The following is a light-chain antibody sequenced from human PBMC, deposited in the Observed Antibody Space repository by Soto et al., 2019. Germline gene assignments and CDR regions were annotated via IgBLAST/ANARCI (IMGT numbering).Light chain of an antibody. CDR3: CSYAGSYSWV. CDR2: VVS. CDR1: SSDVGGYNY. Sequence: QSVLTQPASVSGSPGQSIAISCTGTSSDVGGYNYVSWHQQHPGKAPKVLISVVSNRPSGVPDRFSGSKSGNTASLTISGLQAEDEADYYCCSYAGSYSWVFGGGTKVTVL. J-gene: IGLJ3*02. V-gene: IGLV2-11*01.